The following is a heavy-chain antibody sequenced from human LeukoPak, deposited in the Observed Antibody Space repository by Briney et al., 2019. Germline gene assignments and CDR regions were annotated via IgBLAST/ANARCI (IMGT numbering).Heavy chain of an antibody. D-gene: IGHD6-13*01. V-gene: IGHV4-39*07. CDR2: IYYSGST. CDR1: GDSVSDNSHS. Sequence: SETLSLTCTVSGDSVSDNSHSWGWIRQAPGKGLEWIGSIYYSGSTYYNPSLKSRVTISVDTSKNQFSLKLSSVTAADTAVYYCARGEAAAAADWYFDLWGRGTLVTVSS. J-gene: IGHJ2*01. CDR3: ARGEAAAAADWYFDL.